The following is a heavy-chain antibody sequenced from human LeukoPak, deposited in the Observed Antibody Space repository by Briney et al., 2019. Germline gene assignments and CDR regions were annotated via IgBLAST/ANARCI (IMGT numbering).Heavy chain of an antibody. V-gene: IGHV4-59*01. Sequence: SETLSLTCTVSGGSISSYYWSWIRQPPGKGLEWIGYIYYSGSTNYNPSLKSRVTISVDTSKNQFSLKLSSVTAADTAVYYCARQSRYNYGPGEGMDVWGKGTTVTVSS. CDR2: IYYSGST. CDR1: GGSISSYY. J-gene: IGHJ6*04. D-gene: IGHD5-18*01. CDR3: ARQSRYNYGPGEGMDV.